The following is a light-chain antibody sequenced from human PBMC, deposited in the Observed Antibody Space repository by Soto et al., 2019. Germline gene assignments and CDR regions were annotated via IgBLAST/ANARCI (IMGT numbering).Light chain of an antibody. J-gene: IGLJ3*02. CDR2: DVS. CDR3: RSYTSSSTWV. Sequence: QSALTQPASVSGSPGQSGTISCTGSSSDVGDYNYVSWYQLHPDKAPKLMIYDVSNRPSGASNRFSGSKFGNTASLTISGLQAEDEADYYCRSYTSSSTWVFGGGTKLTVL. CDR1: SSDVGDYNY. V-gene: IGLV2-14*03.